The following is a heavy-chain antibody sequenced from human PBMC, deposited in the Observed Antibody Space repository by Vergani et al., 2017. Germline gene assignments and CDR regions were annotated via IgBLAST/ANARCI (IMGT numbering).Heavy chain of an antibody. D-gene: IGHD3-10*01. Sequence: QVQLVQSGAEVKKPGASVKVSCKASGYTFTGYYMHWVRQAPGQGLEWMGWINPNSGGTNYAQKFQGRVTMTRDTSISTAYMELSRLRSDDTVVYYCARVRRHGSGSYLFDYWGQGTLVTVSS. V-gene: IGHV1-2*02. CDR1: GYTFTGYY. CDR3: ARVRRHGSGSYLFDY. CDR2: INPNSGGT. J-gene: IGHJ4*02.